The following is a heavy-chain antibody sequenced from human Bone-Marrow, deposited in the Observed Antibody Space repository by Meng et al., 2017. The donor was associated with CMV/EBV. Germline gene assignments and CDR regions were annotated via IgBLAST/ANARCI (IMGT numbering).Heavy chain of an antibody. CDR2: FDPEDGET. CDR3: ATDLRGSSFDY. Sequence: QVQLGASGAEVKKPGASVNVSCKASGYAPPELSMHWVRQAPGKGLEWMGGFDPEDGETIYAQKFQGRVTMTEDTSTDTAYMELSSLRSEDTAVYYCATDLRGSSFDYWGQGTLVTVSS. J-gene: IGHJ4*02. D-gene: IGHD3-16*01. CDR1: GYAPPELS. V-gene: IGHV1-24*01.